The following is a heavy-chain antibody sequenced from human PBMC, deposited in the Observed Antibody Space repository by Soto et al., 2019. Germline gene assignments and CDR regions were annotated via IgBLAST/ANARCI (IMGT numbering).Heavy chain of an antibody. D-gene: IGHD3-3*01. CDR3: ARGITIFGVVPG. J-gene: IGHJ4*02. CDR1: GYTFTSYD. CDR2: MNPNSGNT. Sequence: ASVKVSCKASGYTFTSYDINWVRQATGQGLERMGWMNPNSGNTGYAQKFQGRVTMTRNTSISTAYMELSSLRSEDTAVYYCARGITIFGVVPGWGQGTLVTVS. V-gene: IGHV1-8*01.